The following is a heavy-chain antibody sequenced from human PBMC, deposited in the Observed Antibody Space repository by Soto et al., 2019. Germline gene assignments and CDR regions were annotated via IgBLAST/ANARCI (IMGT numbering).Heavy chain of an antibody. V-gene: IGHV3-21*01. CDR2: ISSSSSYI. CDR3: ASLGGSETRDAFDI. D-gene: IGHD3-10*01. CDR1: GFTFSSYS. Sequence: EVQLVESGGGLVKPGGSLRLSCAASGFTFSSYSMNWVRQAPGKGLEWVSSISSSSSYIYYADSVKGRFTISRDNAMNHVYLQMNSMRAEDTAVYYCASLGGSETRDAFDIWGQGKMVTVSS. J-gene: IGHJ3*02.